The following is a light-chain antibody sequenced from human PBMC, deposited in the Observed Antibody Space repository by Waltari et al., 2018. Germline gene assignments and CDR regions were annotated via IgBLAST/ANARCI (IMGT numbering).Light chain of an antibody. J-gene: IGLJ2*01. V-gene: IGLV1-44*01. CDR3: ATWDASLNGVV. CDR2: SNN. CDR1: SSNIGSQP. Sequence: QSVLTQPPSASGTPGQRVTVSCSGSSSNIGSQPVNWYQQLPGTAPKLLIYSNNQRSSGVPDRFSGSKSGTSASLAISGLQSEDEADYYCATWDASLNGVVFGGGTKLTVL.